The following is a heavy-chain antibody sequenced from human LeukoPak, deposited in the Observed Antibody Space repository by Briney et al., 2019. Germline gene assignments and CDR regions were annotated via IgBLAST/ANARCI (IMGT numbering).Heavy chain of an antibody. V-gene: IGHV1-18*01. CDR2: ISAYNGNT. J-gene: IGHJ5*02. CDR3: ARTANVLLWFGELNWFDP. CDR1: GYTFTSYG. Sequence: GASVTVSCTASGYTFTSYGISWVRQAPGQGLEWMGWISAYNGNTNYAQKLQGRVTMTTDTSTSTAYMELRSLRSDDTAVYYCARTANVLLWFGELNWFDPWGQGTLVTVSS. D-gene: IGHD3-10*01.